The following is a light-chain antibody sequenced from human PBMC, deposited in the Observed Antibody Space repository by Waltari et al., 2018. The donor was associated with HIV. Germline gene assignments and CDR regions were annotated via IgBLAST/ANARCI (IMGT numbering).Light chain of an antibody. CDR1: SSTIGSNY. CDR2: RNN. Sequence: QSVLTQAPSASGTPGQRVTISCSGSSSTIGSNYVYWYHQFPGTAPKLLIYRNNQRPSGVPDRFSGSKSGTSASLAISGLRSEDEADYYCATWDDTLSGPVFGGGTKLTVL. V-gene: IGLV1-47*01. CDR3: ATWDDTLSGPV. J-gene: IGLJ2*01.